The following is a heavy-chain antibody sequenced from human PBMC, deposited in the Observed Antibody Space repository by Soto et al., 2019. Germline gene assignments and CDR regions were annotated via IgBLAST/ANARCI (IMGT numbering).Heavy chain of an antibody. D-gene: IGHD3-22*01. Sequence: ASVKVSCKASGYTFTSYYMHWVRQAPGQGLEWMGWINPNSGGTNYAQKFQGWVTMTRDTSISTAYMELSRLRSDDTAVYYCARDLGGAYYYDSSGYYYGAFDIWGQGTMVTVSS. CDR1: GYTFTSYY. V-gene: IGHV1-2*04. J-gene: IGHJ3*02. CDR3: ARDLGGAYYYDSSGYYYGAFDI. CDR2: INPNSGGT.